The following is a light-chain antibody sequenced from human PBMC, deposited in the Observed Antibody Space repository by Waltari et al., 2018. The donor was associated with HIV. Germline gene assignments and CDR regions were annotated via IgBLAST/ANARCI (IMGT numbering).Light chain of an antibody. CDR2: DTN. V-gene: IGLV1-51*01. CDR1: SSNIGNTY. CDR3: GTWDSSLSAVV. Sequence: QSVLTQPPSVSAAPGQKVTISCSGSSSNIGNTYVSWYQQIPGTAPRLVIYDTNDRPSGIPDRFSGSKSGTSATLGITRPQTGDEADYYCGTWDSSLSAVVFGGGTKLTVL. J-gene: IGLJ2*01.